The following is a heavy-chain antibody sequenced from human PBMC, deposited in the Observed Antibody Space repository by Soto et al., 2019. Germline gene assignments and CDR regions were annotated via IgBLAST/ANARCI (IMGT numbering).Heavy chain of an antibody. CDR3: ARRITIRFLEWPPDY. CDR2: IYPGDSDT. J-gene: IGHJ4*02. V-gene: IGHV5-51*01. D-gene: IGHD3-3*01. Sequence: GESLKISCKGSGYSFTSYWIGWVRQMPGKGLEWMGIIYPGDSDTRYSPSFQGQVTISADKSISTAYLQWSSLKASDTAMYYCARRITIRFLEWPPDYWGQGTLVTVSS. CDR1: GYSFTSYW.